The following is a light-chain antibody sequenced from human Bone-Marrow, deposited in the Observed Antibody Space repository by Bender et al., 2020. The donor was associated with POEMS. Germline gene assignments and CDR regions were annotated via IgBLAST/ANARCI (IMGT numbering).Light chain of an antibody. J-gene: IGLJ1*01. CDR2: EVT. Sequence: QSALTQPASVSGSPGQSITISCTGTGSDVGSYNVVSWFQQHPGKVPKLMIFEVTKRPSWVSDRFSGSQSGNTTTLTISGLQAEDEADYYCCSSTTDNTYVFGSGTKVTVL. CDR3: CSSTTDNTYV. V-gene: IGLV2-14*02. CDR1: GSDVGSYNV.